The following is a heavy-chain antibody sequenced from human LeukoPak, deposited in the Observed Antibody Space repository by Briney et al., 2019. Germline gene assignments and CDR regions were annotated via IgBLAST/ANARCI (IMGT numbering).Heavy chain of an antibody. CDR3: ATLGDTAMVYDY. D-gene: IGHD5-18*01. Sequence: GASVKVSCKVSGYTLTELSMHWVRQAPGKGLEWMGGFDPEDGETNYAQKFQGRVTMTEDTSTDTAYMELSSLRSEDTAVYYCATLGDTAMVYDYWGQGTLVTVSS. J-gene: IGHJ4*02. CDR1: GYTLTELS. V-gene: IGHV1-24*01. CDR2: FDPEDGET.